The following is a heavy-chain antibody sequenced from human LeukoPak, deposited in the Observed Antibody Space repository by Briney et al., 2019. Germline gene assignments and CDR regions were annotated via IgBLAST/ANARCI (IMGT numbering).Heavy chain of an antibody. CDR1: GGSISSYY. CDR2: IYTSGST. J-gene: IGHJ6*02. Sequence: SETLSLTCTVSGGSISSYYWSWIRQPAGKGLEWIGRIYTSGSTNYNPSLKSRVTMSVDTSKNQFSLKLSSVTAADTAVYYCARDRTSGWYSLSEYGMDVWGQGTTVTVSS. V-gene: IGHV4-4*07. CDR3: ARDRTSGWYSLSEYGMDV. D-gene: IGHD6-19*01.